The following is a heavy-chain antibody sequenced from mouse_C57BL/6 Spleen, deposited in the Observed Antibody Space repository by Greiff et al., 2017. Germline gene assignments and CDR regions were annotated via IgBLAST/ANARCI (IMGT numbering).Heavy chain of an antibody. D-gene: IGHD2-3*01. CDR3: ARPDDGYYEAY. CDR1: GYTFTSYG. CDR2: IYPRSGNT. Sequence: QVQLKQSGAELARPGASVKLSCKASGYTFTSYGISWVKQRTGQGLEWIGEIYPRSGNTYYNEKFKGKATLTADKSSSTAYMELRSLTSEDSAVYFCARPDDGYYEAYWGQGTLVTVSA. V-gene: IGHV1-81*01. J-gene: IGHJ3*01.